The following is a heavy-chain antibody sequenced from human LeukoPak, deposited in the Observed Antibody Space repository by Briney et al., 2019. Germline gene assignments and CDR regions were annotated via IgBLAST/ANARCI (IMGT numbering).Heavy chain of an antibody. D-gene: IGHD5-18*01. V-gene: IGHV3-15*01. CDR2: IKSKADGETT. CDR3: AHRNTAMVRVDY. CDR1: GFTFSSYA. Sequence: PGGSLRLSCAASGFTFSSYAMSWVRQAPGKGLEWVGRIKSKADGETTDYAAPVKGRFIISRDDSKNTLYLQMNSLKIEDTAVYFCAHRNTAMVRVDYWGQGTLVTVSS. J-gene: IGHJ4*02.